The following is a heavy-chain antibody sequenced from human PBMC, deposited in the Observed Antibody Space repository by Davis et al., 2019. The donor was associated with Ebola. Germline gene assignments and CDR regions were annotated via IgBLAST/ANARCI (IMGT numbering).Heavy chain of an antibody. J-gene: IGHJ5*02. Sequence: MPSETLSLTCTVPGGSIRSYYWSWIRQPPGKGLEWIGFISYSGSTNYNPSLKSRVTISVDTSKNQFSLKLSSVAAADTAVYYCARKRRYCSSTSCYTNWFDPWGQGTLVTVSS. CDR1: GGSIRSYY. V-gene: IGHV4-59*12. CDR2: ISYSGST. CDR3: ARKRRYCSSTSCYTNWFDP. D-gene: IGHD2-2*01.